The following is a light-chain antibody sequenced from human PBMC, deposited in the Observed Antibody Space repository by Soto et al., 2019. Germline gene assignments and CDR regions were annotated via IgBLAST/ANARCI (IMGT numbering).Light chain of an antibody. Sequence: QSALTQPASVSGSPGQSITMSCTGSRSDVGDYNLVSWYQQHPGKAPKLMIYEVSKRPSGVSNRFSGSKSGNTASLTISGLQAEDEADYYCSSYAGSSTFVVFGGGTKLTVL. J-gene: IGLJ2*01. CDR3: SSYAGSSTFVV. V-gene: IGLV2-23*02. CDR2: EVS. CDR1: RSDVGDYNL.